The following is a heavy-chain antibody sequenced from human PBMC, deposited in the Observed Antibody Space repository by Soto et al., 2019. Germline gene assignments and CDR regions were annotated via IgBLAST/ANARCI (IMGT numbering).Heavy chain of an antibody. V-gene: IGHV1-3*01. CDR1: GYTFTSYA. CDR3: APRAGTMNY. D-gene: IGHD6-19*01. CDR2: INAGNGNT. Sequence: VASVKVSCKASGYTFTSYAMHWVRQAPGQRLEWMGWINAGNGNTKYSQKFQGRVTITRDNSKNTLYLQMNSLRAEDTAVYYCAPRAGTMNYWGQGTLVTVSS. J-gene: IGHJ4*02.